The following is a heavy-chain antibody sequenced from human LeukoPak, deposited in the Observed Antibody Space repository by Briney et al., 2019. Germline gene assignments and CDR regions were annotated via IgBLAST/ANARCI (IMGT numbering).Heavy chain of an antibody. V-gene: IGHV1-2*02. D-gene: IGHD3-9*01. J-gene: IGHJ5*02. CDR2: INPHSGGT. CDR1: GYTFTGYY. CDR3: ARNGVDYDILTGYYNTGNWFDP. Sequence: GASVKVSCKTSGYTFTGYYIHWVRQAPGQGLEWMGWINPHSGGTNYAQKFQGRVTMTRDTSISTAYMELSRLRSDDTAVYYCARNGVDYDILTGYYNTGNWFDPWGQGTLVTVSS.